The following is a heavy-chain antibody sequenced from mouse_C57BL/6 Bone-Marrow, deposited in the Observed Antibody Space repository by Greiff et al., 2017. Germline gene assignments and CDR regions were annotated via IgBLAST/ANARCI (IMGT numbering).Heavy chain of an antibody. CDR2: IDPSDSYT. CDR1: GYTFTSYW. J-gene: IGHJ3*01. CDR3: ARAGVYYGSCLAWFAY. V-gene: IGHV1-59*01. D-gene: IGHD1-1*01. Sequence: QVQLQQPGAELVRPGTSVKLSCKASGYTFTSYWMHWVKQRPGQGLEWIGVIDPSDSYTNYNQKFKGKATLTVDTSSSTAYMQLSSLTSEDSAVYYCARAGVYYGSCLAWFAYWGQGTLVTVSA.